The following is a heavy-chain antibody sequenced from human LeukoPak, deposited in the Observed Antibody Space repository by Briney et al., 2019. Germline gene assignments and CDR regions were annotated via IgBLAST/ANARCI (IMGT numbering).Heavy chain of an antibody. CDR2: INQDGSEK. Sequence: GGSLRLSCAASGFTFSSYWMSWVRQVPGKGLEWVANINQDGSEKYYVDSVKGRFTISRDNAKSSLYLQMNSLRADDTAVYYCARDRALYDSRRGYYYTEDDYWGQGTLVTVSS. D-gene: IGHD3-22*01. V-gene: IGHV3-7*01. CDR3: ARDRALYDSRRGYYYTEDDY. J-gene: IGHJ4*02. CDR1: GFTFSSYW.